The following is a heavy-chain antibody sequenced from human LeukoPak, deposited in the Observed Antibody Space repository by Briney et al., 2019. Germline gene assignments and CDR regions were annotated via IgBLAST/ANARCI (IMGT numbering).Heavy chain of an antibody. D-gene: IGHD1-7*01. CDR1: GFTFSRYR. J-gene: IGHJ4*02. Sequence: GGSLRLSCAASGFTFSRYRLNWVRQAPGKGLEWISYISSSGSTIYYADSVKGRFTISRDNAKNSLYLQMNSLRAEDTAVYYCAREETNYESYWGQGTLVTVSS. CDR2: ISSSGSTI. CDR3: AREETNYESY. V-gene: IGHV3-48*04.